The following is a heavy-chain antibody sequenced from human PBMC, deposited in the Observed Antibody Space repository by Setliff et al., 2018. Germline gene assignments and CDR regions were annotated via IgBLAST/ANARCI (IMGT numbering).Heavy chain of an antibody. CDR1: GLPFSISS. CDR3: ARSAANGGHDPFDI. J-gene: IGHJ3*02. Sequence: GESLKISCAASGLPFSISSMHWVRQAPGKGLEWVSSISDSSFHIYYRDSVRGRFTISRDNAKNSLYLQMNSLRADDTAVYYCARSAANGGHDPFDIWGQGTMVTVS. CDR2: ISDSSFHI. V-gene: IGHV3-21*01. D-gene: IGHD6-25*01.